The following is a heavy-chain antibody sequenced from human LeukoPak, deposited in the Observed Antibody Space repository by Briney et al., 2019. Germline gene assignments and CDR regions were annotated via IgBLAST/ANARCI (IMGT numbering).Heavy chain of an antibody. CDR1: GFTFDDYA. CDR2: ISWNSGSI. J-gene: IGHJ3*02. Sequence: GGSLRLSCAASGFTFDDYAMHWVRQAPGKGLEWVSGISWNSGSIGYADSVKGRFTISRDNAKNSLYLQMNSLRAEDTALYYCAKVADYYDSSGYLSNAFDIWGQGTMVTVSS. D-gene: IGHD3-22*01. V-gene: IGHV3-9*01. CDR3: AKVADYYDSSGYLSNAFDI.